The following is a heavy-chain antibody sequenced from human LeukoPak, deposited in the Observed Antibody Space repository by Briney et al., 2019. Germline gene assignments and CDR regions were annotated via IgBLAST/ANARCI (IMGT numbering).Heavy chain of an antibody. V-gene: IGHV3-23*01. J-gene: IGHJ4*02. CDR2: ISGSGSST. Sequence: PGGSLRLSCAASGFTFSSYAMSWVRQTPGKGLEWVSGISGSGSSTYYADSVKGRFTISRDNSKNTLYLQMNSLRAEDTAVYYCAHDYGEHQFDYWGQGTLVTVSS. CDR3: AHDYGEHQFDY. CDR1: GFTFSSYA. D-gene: IGHD4-17*01.